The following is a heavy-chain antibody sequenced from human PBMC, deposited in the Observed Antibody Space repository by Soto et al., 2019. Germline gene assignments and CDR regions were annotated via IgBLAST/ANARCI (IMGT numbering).Heavy chain of an antibody. D-gene: IGHD3-3*01. CDR1: GFSLTTSGVG. CDR3: AHRVLRTVFGLVTTTAIYFDF. V-gene: IGHV2-5*02. Sequence: QITLNESGPTVVRPTEPLTLTCRFSGFSLTTSGVGVGWIRQSPGKAPEWLALISWDDDKRYSASLKSRLTITKDTSKNQVFLTVSDLDPTDTATYYCAHRVLRTVFGLVTTTAIYFDFWGQGTPVAVSS. J-gene: IGHJ4*02. CDR2: ISWDDDK.